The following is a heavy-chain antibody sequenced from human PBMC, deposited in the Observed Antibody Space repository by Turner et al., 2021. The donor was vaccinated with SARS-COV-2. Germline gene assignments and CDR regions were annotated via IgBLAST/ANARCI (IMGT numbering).Heavy chain of an antibody. D-gene: IGHD3-3*01. CDR1: GYTFTSYG. V-gene: IGHV1-18*01. J-gene: IGHJ6*02. CDR3: ATANTIFGVVTNYYYYYGMDV. Sequence: CKASGYTFTSYGISWVRQAPGQGLEWMGWISAYNGNTNYAQKLQGRVTMTTDTSTSTAYMELRSLRSEDTAVYYCATANTIFGVVTNYYYYYGMDVWGQGTTVTVSS. CDR2: ISAYNGNT.